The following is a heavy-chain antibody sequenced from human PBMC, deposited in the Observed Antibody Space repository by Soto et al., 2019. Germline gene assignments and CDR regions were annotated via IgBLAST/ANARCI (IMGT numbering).Heavy chain of an antibody. D-gene: IGHD3-16*01. Sequence: ASVKVSCKASGYSFTNNDVSWVRQATGQGLEWMGWMNPGSGDTGYAQKFQGRVTMTRDISIATAYMELSSLRSDDTAIYYCARMETFGSLNWFDPWGQGTLAIVSS. V-gene: IGHV1-8*01. CDR2: MNPGSGDT. CDR3: ARMETFGSLNWFDP. J-gene: IGHJ5*02. CDR1: GYSFTNND.